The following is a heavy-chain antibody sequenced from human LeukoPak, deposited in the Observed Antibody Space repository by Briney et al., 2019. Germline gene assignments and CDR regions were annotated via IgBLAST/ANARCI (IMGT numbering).Heavy chain of an antibody. CDR3: AREGSEGYLFDY. CDR1: GDSVSSSGAA. J-gene: IGHJ4*02. V-gene: IGHV6-1*01. CDR2: TYYRSKWYN. Sequence: SQTLSLTCAISGDSVSSSGAAWSWIRQSPSRGLEWLGRTYYRSKWYNDYAVSVKSRITINPDTSKNQFSLQLNSMAPEDTAVYYCAREGSEGYLFDYWGQGTLVTVSS. D-gene: IGHD1-1*01.